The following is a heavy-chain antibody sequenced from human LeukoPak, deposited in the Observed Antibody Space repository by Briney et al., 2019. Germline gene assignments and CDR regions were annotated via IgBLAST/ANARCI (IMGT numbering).Heavy chain of an antibody. Sequence: GRSLRLSCAASGFTFDDYAMHWVRQAPGKGLEWVSGISWNSGSIGYADSVKGRFTISRDNAKNSLYLQMNSLRAEDTAVYYCARTQRGKVTTLHEASDAFDIWGQGTMVTVSS. CDR1: GFTFDDYA. V-gene: IGHV3-9*01. CDR2: ISWNSGSI. J-gene: IGHJ3*02. CDR3: ARTQRGKVTTLHEASDAFDI. D-gene: IGHD4-17*01.